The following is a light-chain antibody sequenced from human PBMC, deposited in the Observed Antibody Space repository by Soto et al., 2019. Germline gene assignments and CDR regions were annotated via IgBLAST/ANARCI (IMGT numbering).Light chain of an antibody. Sequence: DIQMTQSPSTLSASVVDRVTITCLASQSISSWLAWYQQKPGKAPKLLIYDASSLQSGVPSRFSGSGSGTDFTLTISSLQPDDFATYYCQHYASFSGTCGQGTKGDIK. J-gene: IGKJ1*01. CDR2: DAS. CDR3: QHYASFSGT. CDR1: QSISSW. V-gene: IGKV1-5*01.